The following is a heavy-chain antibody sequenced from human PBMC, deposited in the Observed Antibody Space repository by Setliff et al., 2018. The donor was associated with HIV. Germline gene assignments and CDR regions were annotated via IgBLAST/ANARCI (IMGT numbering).Heavy chain of an antibody. CDR3: ARVPVPGANWFDP. V-gene: IGHV4-39*01. CDR1: GVSINRTDHY. Sequence: SETLSLTCSVSGVSINRTDHYWGWIRQSPGKSLEWIGSVSQSGSTYYNPSLKSRITISVDRSKNLFSLKLISVTAADQGVYYCARVPVPGANWFDPWGLGTLVIVSS. J-gene: IGHJ5*02. CDR2: VSQSGST.